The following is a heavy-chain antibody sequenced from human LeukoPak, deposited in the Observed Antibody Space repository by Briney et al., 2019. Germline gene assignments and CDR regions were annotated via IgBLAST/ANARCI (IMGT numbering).Heavy chain of an antibody. CDR2: IKQDGSEK. Sequence: GGTLRLSCAASGFTFSSYGMSWVRQAPGKGLEWVANIKQDGSEKYYVDSVKGRFTISRDNAKYSLYLQMNSLRAEDTAVYYCARDSSGYYSYWGQGTLVTVSS. CDR3: ARDSSGYYSY. CDR1: GFTFSSYG. D-gene: IGHD3-22*01. J-gene: IGHJ4*02. V-gene: IGHV3-7*03.